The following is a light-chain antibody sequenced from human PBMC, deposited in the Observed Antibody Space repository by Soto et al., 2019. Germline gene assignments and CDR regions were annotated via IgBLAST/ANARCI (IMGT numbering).Light chain of an antibody. CDR3: QQYGSSTHA. J-gene: IGKJ4*01. V-gene: IGKV3-11*01. CDR1: QSVSSY. CDR2: DAS. Sequence: EIVLTQSPATLSLSPGERAALSCRASQSVSSYLAWYQQKPGQAPRLLIYDASNRATGIPARFSGSGSGTDFTLTDSSLQPEDFAVYYCQQYGSSTHAFGVGTKVDIX.